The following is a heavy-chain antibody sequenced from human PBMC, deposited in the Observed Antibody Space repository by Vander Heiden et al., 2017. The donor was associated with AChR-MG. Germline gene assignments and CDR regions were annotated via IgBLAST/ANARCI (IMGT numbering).Heavy chain of an antibody. CDR2: IIPILGTA. D-gene: IGHD6-19*01. CDR3: ASCSSGWYGWFDP. CDR1: GGTFTSYA. V-gene: IGHV1-69*01. Sequence: QVQLVQSGAEVKKPGSSVKVSCKASGGTFTSYAISWVRQAPGQGLEWMGGIIPILGTANYAQKFQGRVTITADESTSTAYMELSSLRSEDTAVYYCASCSSGWYGWFDPWGQGTLVTVSS. J-gene: IGHJ5*02.